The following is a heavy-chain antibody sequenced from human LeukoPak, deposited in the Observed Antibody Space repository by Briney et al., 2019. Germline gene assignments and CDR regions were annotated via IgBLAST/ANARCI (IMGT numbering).Heavy chain of an antibody. V-gene: IGHV5-51*01. CDR1: GYRFDNYW. Sequence: GESLKISCQGLGYRFDNYWVAWVRQRPGKGLEWMGIIYPGDADTAYSPSFQGQVTISADTSIMTVYLQWTSLKASGTAMYYCARHVSVDPDSPTTSGKRSAGFEIWGQGTMVIVSS. CDR3: ARHVSVDPDSPTTSGKRSAGFEI. D-gene: IGHD4-23*01. J-gene: IGHJ3*02. CDR2: IYPGDADT.